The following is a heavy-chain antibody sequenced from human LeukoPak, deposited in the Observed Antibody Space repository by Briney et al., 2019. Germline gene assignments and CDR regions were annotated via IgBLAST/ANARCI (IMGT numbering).Heavy chain of an antibody. Sequence: SETLSLTCAVYGGSFSGYYWSWIRQPPGKGLEWIGEINRSGSTNYNPSLKSRVTISVDTSKNQFSLKLSSVTAADTAVYYCARVQWLVTHYYYMDVWGKGTTVTVSS. V-gene: IGHV4-34*01. CDR3: ARVQWLVTHYYYMDV. J-gene: IGHJ6*03. D-gene: IGHD6-19*01. CDR1: GGSFSGYY. CDR2: INRSGST.